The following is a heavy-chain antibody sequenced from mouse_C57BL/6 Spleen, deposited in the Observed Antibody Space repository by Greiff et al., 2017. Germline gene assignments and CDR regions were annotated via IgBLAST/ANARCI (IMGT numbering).Heavy chain of an antibody. Sequence: VKLMESGPELVKPGASVKISCKASGYAFSSSWMNWVKQRPGKGLEWIGRIYPGDGDTNYNGKFKGKATLQANKSSGTAYMQLSSLTSEDSAVYFCAREHYFGYGGQGTTLTVSS. CDR2: IYPGDGDT. CDR1: GYAFSSSW. J-gene: IGHJ2*01. V-gene: IGHV1-82*01. CDR3: AREHYFGY.